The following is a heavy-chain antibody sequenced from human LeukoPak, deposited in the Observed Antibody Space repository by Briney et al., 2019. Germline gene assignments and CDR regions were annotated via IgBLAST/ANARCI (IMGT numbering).Heavy chain of an antibody. CDR1: GFTFSSYS. J-gene: IGHJ5*02. CDR3: ARLTPGYGSGRGEVWFDP. CDR2: ISSSSSYI. V-gene: IGHV3-21*01. Sequence: GGSLRLSCAASGFTFSSYSMNWVRQAPGKGLEWVSSISSSSSYIYYADSVKGRFTISRDNAKNSLYLQMNSLRAEDTAVYYCARLTPGYGSGRGEVWFDPWGQGILVTVSS. D-gene: IGHD3-10*01.